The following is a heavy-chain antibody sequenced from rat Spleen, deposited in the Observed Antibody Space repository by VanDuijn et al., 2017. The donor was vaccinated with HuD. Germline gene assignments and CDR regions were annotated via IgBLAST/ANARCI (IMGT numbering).Heavy chain of an antibody. J-gene: IGHJ3*01. V-gene: IGHV5-20*01. CDR3: TTENYWFAY. CDR2: ISFDGSTT. D-gene: IGHD1-10*01. CDR1: GFTFSNYD. Sequence: EVQLVESGGGLVQPGRSMKLSCAVSGFTFSNYDMAWVRQAPTKGPEWAASISFDGSTTYYRDSAKGRFTISRDNTKSTLYLQMNSLRSEDTATYYCTTENYWFAYWGQGTLVTVSS.